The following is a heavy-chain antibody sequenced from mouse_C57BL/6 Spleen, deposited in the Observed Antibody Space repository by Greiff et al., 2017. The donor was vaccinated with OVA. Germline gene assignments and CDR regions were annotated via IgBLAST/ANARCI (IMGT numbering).Heavy chain of an antibody. CDR2: IYPGDGDT. V-gene: IGHV1-82*01. D-gene: IGHD2-1*01. Sequence: QVQLQQSGPELVKPGASVKISCKASGYAFSSSWMNWVKQRPGKGLEWIGRIYPGDGDTNYNGKFKGKATLTADKSSSTAYMQRSSLTSEDSAVYFCARSDGNSYAMDYWGQGTSVTVSS. CDR3: ARSDGNSYAMDY. J-gene: IGHJ4*01. CDR1: GYAFSSSW.